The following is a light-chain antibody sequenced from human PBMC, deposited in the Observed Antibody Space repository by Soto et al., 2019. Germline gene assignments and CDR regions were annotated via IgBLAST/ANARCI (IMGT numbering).Light chain of an antibody. J-gene: IGKJ4*01. CDR2: GAS. Sequence: EIVLTQSPGTLSLSPGERATLSCRASQSVSSSYLAWYQQKPGQAPRLLIYGASSRATGIPDRFSGSGSGKDFPLTISRPEPEDFAVYYCQQYGSSPPLTFGGGTKVEIK. V-gene: IGKV3-20*01. CDR3: QQYGSSPPLT. CDR1: QSVSSSY.